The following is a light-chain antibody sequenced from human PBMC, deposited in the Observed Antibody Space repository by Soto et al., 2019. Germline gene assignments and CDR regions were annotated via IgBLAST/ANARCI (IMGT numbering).Light chain of an antibody. J-gene: IGKJ1*01. CDR1: QSISSY. Sequence: DIQMTQSPSSLSASVGDRVTITCRASQSISSYLNWYQQKPGKAPKLLIYAASSLQSGVPSRFSCSGSRTDFTLTISSLQPEDFATYYCQQSYNTLWTFGQGTKVEIK. CDR3: QQSYNTLWT. V-gene: IGKV1-39*01. CDR2: AAS.